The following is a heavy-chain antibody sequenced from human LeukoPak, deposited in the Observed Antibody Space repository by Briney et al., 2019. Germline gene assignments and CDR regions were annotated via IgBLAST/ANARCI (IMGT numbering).Heavy chain of an antibody. CDR1: GFTLSMYR. D-gene: IGHD2-21*02. CDR2: ISSSSSSI. CDR3: ARSNYGDSSRYGY. Sequence: GGSLRLSCAASGFTLSMYRMTWVRQPPGKGLEWVSYISSSSSSIQYADSVKGRFTISRDSAKNSLYLQMNSLRDEDTAIYYCARSNYGDSSRYGYWGQGTLVTVSS. V-gene: IGHV3-48*02. J-gene: IGHJ4*02.